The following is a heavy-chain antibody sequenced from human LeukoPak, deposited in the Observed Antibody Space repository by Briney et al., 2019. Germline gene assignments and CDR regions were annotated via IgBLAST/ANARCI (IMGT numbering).Heavy chain of an antibody. V-gene: IGHV3-23*01. D-gene: IGHD3-10*01. Sequence: PGGSLRLSCAASGFTFSSYGMSWVRQAPGKGLEWVSAISGSGGSTYYADSVKGRFTISRDNSKNTLYLQMNSLRAEDTAVYYCAKVPPLSNILWIFDYWGQGTLVTVSS. CDR3: AKVPPLSNILWIFDY. CDR2: ISGSGGST. CDR1: GFTFSSYG. J-gene: IGHJ4*02.